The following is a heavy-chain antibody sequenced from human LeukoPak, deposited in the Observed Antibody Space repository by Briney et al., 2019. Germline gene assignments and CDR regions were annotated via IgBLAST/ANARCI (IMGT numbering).Heavy chain of an antibody. D-gene: IGHD3-9*01. CDR3: ARDGDILSGYYSDY. V-gene: IGHV3-7*01. CDR2: IKQDGSEK. J-gene: IGHJ4*02. CDR1: GFTFSSYW. Sequence: GGSLRLSCAASGFTFSSYWMSWVRQPPGKGLEWVANIKQDGSEKYYMDSVKGRFTISRDNAKNSVYLQMNTLRAEDTAVYYCARDGDILSGYYSDYWGQGTLVTVSS.